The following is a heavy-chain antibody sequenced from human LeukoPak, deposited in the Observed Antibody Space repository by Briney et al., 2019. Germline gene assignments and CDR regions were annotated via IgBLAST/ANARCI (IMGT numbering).Heavy chain of an antibody. CDR3: ARDRSDSSGFHYYGMDV. Sequence: PGGSLRLSCAASGFTFSSYGMHWVRQAPGKGLEWVAVISYDGSNKYYADSVKGRFTISRDNSKNTLYLQMNSLRAEDTAVYYCARDRSDSSGFHYYGMDVWGQGTTVTVSS. D-gene: IGHD3-22*01. CDR2: ISYDGSNK. V-gene: IGHV3-30*03. CDR1: GFTFSSYG. J-gene: IGHJ6*02.